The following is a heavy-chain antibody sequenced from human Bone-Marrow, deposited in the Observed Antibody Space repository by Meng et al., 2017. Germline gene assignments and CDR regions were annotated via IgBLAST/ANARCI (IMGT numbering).Heavy chain of an antibody. CDR3: ASSMTTVTAEIDY. J-gene: IGHJ4*02. V-gene: IGHV4-30-4*01. CDR2: IYYSGST. CDR1: GGSISSGDYY. Sequence: QVQLQESGPGLVKPSQTLSLTRTVSGGSISSGDYYWSWIRQPPGKGLEWIGYIYYSGSTYYNPSLKSRVTISVDTSKNQFSLKLSSVTAADTAVYYCASSMTTVTAEIDYWGQGTLVTVSS. D-gene: IGHD4-17*01.